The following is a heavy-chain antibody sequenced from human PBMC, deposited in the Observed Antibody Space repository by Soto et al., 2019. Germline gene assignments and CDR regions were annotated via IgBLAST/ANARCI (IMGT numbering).Heavy chain of an antibody. D-gene: IGHD5-12*01. CDR3: ARVEMATIKGNAFDI. V-gene: IGHV1-2*02. CDR1: GYTFTGYY. CDR2: INPNSGGT. Sequence: ASVKVSCKASGYTFTGYYMHWVRQAPGQGLEWMGWINPNSGGTNYAQKFQGRVTMTRDTSTSTVYMELSSLRSEDTAVYYCARVEMATIKGNAFDIWGQGTMVTVSS. J-gene: IGHJ3*02.